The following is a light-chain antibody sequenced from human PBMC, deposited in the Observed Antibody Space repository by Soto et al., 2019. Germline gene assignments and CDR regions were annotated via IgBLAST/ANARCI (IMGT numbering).Light chain of an antibody. CDR1: QSVVSEY. J-gene: IGKJ1*01. CDR2: DAS. Sequence: IVLTQSPGTLSLSPGERATLSCRASQSVVSEYLAWYQQKPGQAPRLLIYDASNRATGIPARFSGSGSGTDFTLTISSLEPEDFAVYYCQQRSNWPPWTFGQGTKVDIK. CDR3: QQRSNWPPWT. V-gene: IGKV3-11*01.